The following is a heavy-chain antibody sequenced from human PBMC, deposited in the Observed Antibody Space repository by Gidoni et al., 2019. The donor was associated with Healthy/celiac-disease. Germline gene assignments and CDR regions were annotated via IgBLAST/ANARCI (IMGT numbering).Heavy chain of an antibody. CDR3: ARAQNSNYDYYYGMDV. CDR2: INPSGGST. Sequence: QVQLVQSGAEVKKPGASVKVSCKASGYTFTSYYMHWVRQAPGQGLEWLGIINPSGGSTSYAQKFQGRVTMTRDTSTSTVYMELSSLRSEDTAVYYCARAQNSNYDYYYGMDVWGQGTTVTVSS. D-gene: IGHD4-4*01. J-gene: IGHJ6*02. CDR1: GYTFTSYY. V-gene: IGHV1-46*01.